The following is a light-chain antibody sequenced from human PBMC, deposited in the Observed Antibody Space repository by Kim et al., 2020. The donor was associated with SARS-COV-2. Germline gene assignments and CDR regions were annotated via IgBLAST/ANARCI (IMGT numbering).Light chain of an antibody. CDR1: NIGSKS. V-gene: IGLV3-21*04. CDR2: YDS. J-gene: IGLJ3*02. CDR3: QVWDSSSDHRV. Sequence: SYELTQPPSVSVAPGKTARITCGGNNIGSKSVHWYQQKPGQAPVLVIYYDSDRPSGIPERFSGSNSGNTATLTISRVEAGDEADYYCQVWDSSSDHRVFGGVTKVTVL.